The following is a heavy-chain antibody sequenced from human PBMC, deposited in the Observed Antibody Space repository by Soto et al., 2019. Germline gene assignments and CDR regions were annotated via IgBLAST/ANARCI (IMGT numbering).Heavy chain of an antibody. CDR2: INAGNGNT. CDR1: GYTFTGYA. V-gene: IGHV1-3*05. Sequence: QVQLVQSGAEEKKPGASVKVSCKASGYTFTGYAMHWVRQAPGQRLEWMGWINAGNGNTKYSQKFQGRVTITRDTSASTAYMELSSLRSEDTAVYYCARAVAVAADFDYWGQGTLVNVS. J-gene: IGHJ4*02. D-gene: IGHD6-19*01. CDR3: ARAVAVAADFDY.